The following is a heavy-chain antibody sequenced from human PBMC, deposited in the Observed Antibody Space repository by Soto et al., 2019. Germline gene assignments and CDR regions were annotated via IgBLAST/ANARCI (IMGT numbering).Heavy chain of an antibody. D-gene: IGHD3-22*01. CDR2: IYYSGST. Sequence: PSETLSLTCTVSGGSISSSSYYWGWIRQPPGKGLEWIGSIYYSGSTYYNPSLKSRVTISVDTSKNQFSLKLSSVTAADTAVYYCASGTYYYDSSGYKSRYYYGMDVWGQGTTVTVSS. CDR3: ASGTYYYDSSGYKSRYYYGMDV. CDR1: GGSISSSSYY. V-gene: IGHV4-39*01. J-gene: IGHJ6*02.